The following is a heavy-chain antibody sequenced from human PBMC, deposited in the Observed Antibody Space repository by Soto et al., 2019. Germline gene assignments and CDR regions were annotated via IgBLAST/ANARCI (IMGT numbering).Heavy chain of an antibody. V-gene: IGHV4-61*03. CDR2: ISYSGIT. CDR3: ARRSSFGFDS. Sequence: SETLSLTCTVSGGSVSSGSYYWNWIRQPPGKRLEWIGYISYSGITHYSPSLKSRVAIAVDTSKNHFSLKLSSVTAADTAVYYCARRSSFGFDSWGQGTLVTVSS. J-gene: IGHJ4*02. D-gene: IGHD3-3*01. CDR1: GGSVSSGSYY.